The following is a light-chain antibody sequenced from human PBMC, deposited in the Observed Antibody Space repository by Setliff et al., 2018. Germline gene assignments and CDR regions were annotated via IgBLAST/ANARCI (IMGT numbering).Light chain of an antibody. J-gene: IGLJ1*01. V-gene: IGLV2-11*01. Sequence: QSALAQPRSVSGSPGQSVTISCTGTSSDVGGYNYVSWYQQHPGKAPKLMIYDVDKRPSGVPDRFSGSKSGNTASLTISGLQAEDESDYYCCSYAGNSYVFGTGTKVTVL. CDR2: DVD. CDR3: CSYAGNSYV. CDR1: SSDVGGYNY.